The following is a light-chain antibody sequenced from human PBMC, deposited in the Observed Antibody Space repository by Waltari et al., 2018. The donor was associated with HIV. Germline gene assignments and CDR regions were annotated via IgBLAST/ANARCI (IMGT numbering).Light chain of an antibody. CDR1: NIGSKD. Sequence: SYVLPQPPSVSVASGQRARITCGGNNIGSKDVHWYQQKPSQAPVLVVYDDSDRPSGIPERFSGSSSWNTATLTISRVEAGDEADFYCQVWDSSTDLRVFGGGTKLTVL. CDR2: DDS. J-gene: IGLJ2*01. CDR3: QVWDSSTDLRV. V-gene: IGLV3-21*02.